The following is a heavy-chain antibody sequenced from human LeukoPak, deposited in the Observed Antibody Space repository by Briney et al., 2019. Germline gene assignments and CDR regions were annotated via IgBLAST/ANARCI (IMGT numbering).Heavy chain of an antibody. V-gene: IGHV3-30*04. Sequence: PGRSLRLYCAASGFTFSSYAMHWVRQAPGKGLEWVAVISYDGSNKYYADSVKGRFTISRDNSKNTLYLQMNSLRAEDTAVYYCARDKRDYGDYGYWGQGTLVTVSS. CDR1: GFTFSSYA. CDR2: ISYDGSNK. CDR3: ARDKRDYGDYGY. D-gene: IGHD4-17*01. J-gene: IGHJ4*02.